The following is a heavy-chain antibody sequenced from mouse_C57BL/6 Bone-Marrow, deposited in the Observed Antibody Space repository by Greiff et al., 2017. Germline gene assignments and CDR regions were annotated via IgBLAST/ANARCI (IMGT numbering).Heavy chain of an antibody. CDR2: INPGSGGT. V-gene: IGHV1-54*01. J-gene: IGHJ4*01. Sequence: QVQLQQSGAELVRPGTSVKVSCKASGYAFTNYLIEWVKQRPGQGLEWIGVINPGSGGTNYNEKFKGKATLTADKSSSTAYMQLSSLTSEDSAVYFYARTLYYDLDYYAMDYWGQGTSVTVSS. CDR3: ARTLYYDLDYYAMDY. D-gene: IGHD2-4*01. CDR1: GYAFTNYL.